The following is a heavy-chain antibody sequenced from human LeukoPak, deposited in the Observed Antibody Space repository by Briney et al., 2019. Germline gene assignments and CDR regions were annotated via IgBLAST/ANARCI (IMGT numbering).Heavy chain of an antibody. J-gene: IGHJ4*02. CDR2: IYIGGST. CDR3: ARNDYGGNNGGSYRPRGQDY. Sequence: GGSLRLSCAASGFTVNSNYMSSVRQAPGKGLEWVSVIYIGGSTYYADSVKGRFTISRDNSKNTLYLQMNSLRAEDTAVYYCARNDYGGNNGGSYRPRGQDYWGQGTLVTVSS. D-gene: IGHD4-23*01. CDR1: GFTVNSNY. V-gene: IGHV3-66*02.